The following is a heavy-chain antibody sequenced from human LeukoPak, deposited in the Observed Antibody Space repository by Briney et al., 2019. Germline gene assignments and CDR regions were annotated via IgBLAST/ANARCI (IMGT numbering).Heavy chain of an antibody. V-gene: IGHV4-61*02. J-gene: IGHJ4*02. CDR2: IYTSGST. CDR1: GGSISSDSYY. CDR3: ARTNYGTMD. Sequence: SETLSLTCTVSGGSISSDSYYWSWIRQPAGKGLEWIGRIYTSGSTNYNPSLKSRVTISVDTSKNQFSLKLSSVTAADTAVYYCARTNYGTMDWGQGTLVTVSS. D-gene: IGHD4-17*01.